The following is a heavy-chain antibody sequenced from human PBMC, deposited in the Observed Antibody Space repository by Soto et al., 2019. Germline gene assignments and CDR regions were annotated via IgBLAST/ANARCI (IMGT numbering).Heavy chain of an antibody. CDR2: IYYGGST. J-gene: IGHJ4*02. V-gene: IGHV4-30-2*01. CDR3: ARVRREYDNSGPVDY. CDR1: GGSMSSGDYS. D-gene: IGHD3-22*01. Sequence: SETLSLTCTVSGGSMSSGDYSWNWIRQPPGKGLEWIGYIYYGGSTYNNPSLQSRVTMSLDRSRNQFSLKLNSVTAADTAVYYCARVRREYDNSGPVDYWGQGTLVTVSS.